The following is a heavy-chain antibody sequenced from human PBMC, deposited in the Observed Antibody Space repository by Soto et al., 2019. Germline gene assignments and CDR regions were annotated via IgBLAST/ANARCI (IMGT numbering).Heavy chain of an antibody. V-gene: IGHV5-51*01. Sequence: VESLKISCNGSGYSFTSYWIGWVRQMPGKGLEWMGIIYPGDSDTRYSPSFQGQVTISADKSISTAYLQWSSLKASDTAMYYCARRYYYGSGTPRGAFDIWGQGTMVTVSS. CDR2: IYPGDSDT. D-gene: IGHD3-10*01. J-gene: IGHJ3*02. CDR1: GYSFTSYW. CDR3: ARRYYYGSGTPRGAFDI.